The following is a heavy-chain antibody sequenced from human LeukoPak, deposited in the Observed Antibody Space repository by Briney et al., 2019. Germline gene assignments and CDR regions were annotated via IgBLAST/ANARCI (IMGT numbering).Heavy chain of an antibody. D-gene: IGHD3-16*01. J-gene: IGHJ6*03. Sequence: ASVKVSCKASGGTFSSYAISWVRQAPGQGLEWMGGIIPIFGTANYAQKFQGRVTITADESTSTTYMELSSLKSEDTAVYYCATTGGDIYYYYMDVWGKGTTVTISS. CDR1: GGTFSSYA. CDR3: ATTGGDIYYYYMDV. CDR2: IIPIFGTA. V-gene: IGHV1-69*13.